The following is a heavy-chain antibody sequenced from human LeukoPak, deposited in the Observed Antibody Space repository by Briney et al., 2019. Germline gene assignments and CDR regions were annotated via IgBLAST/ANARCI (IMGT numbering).Heavy chain of an antibody. CDR1: GLTFSTYT. V-gene: IGHV3-21*01. J-gene: IGHJ4*02. CDR3: ARATPKPYYDFWSGYPRD. CDR2: ISSSSSYL. Sequence: GGSLRLSCAASGLTFSTYTMNWVRQAPGKGLEWVSSISSSSSYLYYADSVKGRFTISRANAKNSLYLEMNSLRAEDTAVYYCARATPKPYYDFWSGYPRDWGQGTLVTVSS. D-gene: IGHD3-3*01.